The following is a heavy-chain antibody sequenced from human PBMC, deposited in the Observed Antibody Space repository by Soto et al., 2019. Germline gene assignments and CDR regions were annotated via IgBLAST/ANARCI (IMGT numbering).Heavy chain of an antibody. J-gene: IGHJ4*02. CDR1: GYTFTSYD. CDR3: VRGPPNWGFDY. Sequence: QVQLVQSGAEVKKPGASVKVSCKASGYTFTSYDINWVRQATGQGLEWLGWMSSNSADTGYAQKFQGRVTMTRNTATRTAYMELSSLRSDDTAVYYCVRGPPNWGFDYWGQGTLVTVSS. CDR2: MSSNSADT. V-gene: IGHV1-8*01. D-gene: IGHD7-27*01.